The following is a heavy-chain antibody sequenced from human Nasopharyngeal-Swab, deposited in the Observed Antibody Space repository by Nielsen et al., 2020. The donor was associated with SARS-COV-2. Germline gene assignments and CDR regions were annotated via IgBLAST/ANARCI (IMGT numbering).Heavy chain of an antibody. D-gene: IGHD2-21*02. CDR1: GFTFSSYA. Sequence: GGSLRLSCAASGFTFSSYAMSWVRQAPGKGLEWVSGISGSGGTTYYADSVKGRFTISRDNAKNSVFLQMNSLRSEDTAVYYCARESVVTGMDDAPDIWGRGTMVTVSS. J-gene: IGHJ3*02. V-gene: IGHV3-23*01. CDR2: ISGSGGTT. CDR3: ARESVVTGMDDAPDI.